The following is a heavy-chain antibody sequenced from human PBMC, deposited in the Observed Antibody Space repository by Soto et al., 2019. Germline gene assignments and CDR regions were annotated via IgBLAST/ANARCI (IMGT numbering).Heavy chain of an antibody. J-gene: IGHJ4*02. D-gene: IGHD4-17*01. CDR2: ISSSSSTI. V-gene: IGHV3-48*01. CDR1: GFTFSSYS. CDR3: ARDRTGPMTKVTTFDY. Sequence: PGGSLRLSCAASGFTFSSYSMNWVLQAPGKGLEWVSYISSSSSTIYYADSVKGRFTISRDNAKNSLYLQMNSLRAEDTAVYYCARDRTGPMTKVTTFDYWGQGTLVTVS.